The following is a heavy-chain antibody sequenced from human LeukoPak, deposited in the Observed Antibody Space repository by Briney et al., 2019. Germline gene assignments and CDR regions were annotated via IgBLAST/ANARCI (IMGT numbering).Heavy chain of an antibody. D-gene: IGHD3-10*01. Sequence: SETLSLTCTVSGGSLSSGSYYWGWLRQPPGRGLEWIGYIYYSGSTNYNPSLKSRVTISVDTSKNQFSLKLSSVTAADTAVYYCAREAYYYGSGSPYMDVWGKGTTVTVSS. V-gene: IGHV4-61*01. J-gene: IGHJ6*04. CDR1: GGSLSSGSYY. CDR2: IYYSGST. CDR3: AREAYYYGSGSPYMDV.